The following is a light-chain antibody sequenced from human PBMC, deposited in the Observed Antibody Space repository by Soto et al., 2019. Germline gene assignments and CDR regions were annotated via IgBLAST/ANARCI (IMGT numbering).Light chain of an antibody. V-gene: IGKV3-20*01. J-gene: IGKJ1*01. Sequence: EIVLTQSPGTLSLSPGERATLSCRASQSVSSSYLAWYQQKPGQAPRLLIYGASSRATGIPDRFSGSGSGTDFTLTFSRLEPEDFAVYYCQQYGSSQTFGQGTKVDIK. CDR2: GAS. CDR3: QQYGSSQT. CDR1: QSVSSSY.